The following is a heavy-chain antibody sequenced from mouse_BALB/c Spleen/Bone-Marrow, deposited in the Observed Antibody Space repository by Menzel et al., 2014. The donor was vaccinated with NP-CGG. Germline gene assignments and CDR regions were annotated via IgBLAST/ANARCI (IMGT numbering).Heavy chain of an antibody. J-gene: IGHJ3*01. CDR1: GYTFTSYW. CDR2: INPSNGRT. CDR3: ARCGISLAY. V-gene: IGHV1S81*02. Sequence: QVQLQQSGAELVKPGASVRMSCKASGYTFTSYWMHWVKQRPGQGLEWIGEINPSNGRTNYNEKFKSKATLTVDKSSSTAYMQLSSLTSEDSAVYCCARCGISLAYWGQRTLVTVSA.